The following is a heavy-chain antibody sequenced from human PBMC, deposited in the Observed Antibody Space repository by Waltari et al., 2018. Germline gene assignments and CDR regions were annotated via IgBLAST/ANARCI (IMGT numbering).Heavy chain of an antibody. J-gene: IGHJ4*02. CDR1: GYTFTSYA. CDR3: AIIAVAGRRRSDY. D-gene: IGHD6-19*01. CDR2: INAGNGNT. Sequence: QVQLVQSGAEVKKPGASVKVSCKASGYTFTSYAMHWVRQAPGQRLEWMGWINAGNGNTKYSQKFQGRVTITRDTSSSTAYMELSSLRSEDTAVYYCAIIAVAGRRRSDYWGQGTLVTVSS. V-gene: IGHV1-3*01.